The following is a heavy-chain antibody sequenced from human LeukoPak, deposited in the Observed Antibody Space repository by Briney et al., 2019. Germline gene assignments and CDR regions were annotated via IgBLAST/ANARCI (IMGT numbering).Heavy chain of an antibody. V-gene: IGHV3-23*01. Sequence: PGGSLRLSCAASGFTFSSYAMSWVRQAPGKGLEWVSAISGSGGSTYYADSVKGRFTISRDNAKNSLYLQMNSLRAEDTAVYYCARAGVRYDSSGYYNDYWGQGTLVTVSS. CDR1: GFTFSSYA. CDR3: ARAGVRYDSSGYYNDY. CDR2: ISGSGGST. J-gene: IGHJ4*02. D-gene: IGHD3-22*01.